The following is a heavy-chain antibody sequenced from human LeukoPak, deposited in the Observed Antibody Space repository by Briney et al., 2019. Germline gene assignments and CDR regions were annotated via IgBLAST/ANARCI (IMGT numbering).Heavy chain of an antibody. CDR3: ARSRYCSSTSCREHDY. CDR2: IYYSGST. V-gene: IGHV4-28*01. CDR1: GYSISSSNW. D-gene: IGHD2-2*01. Sequence: PSETLSLTCAVSGYSISSSNWWGWIRQPPGKGLEWIGYIYYSGSTYYNPSLKSRVTMSVDTSKNQFSLKLSSVTAVATAVYYCARSRYCSSTSCREHDYWGQGTLVTVSS. J-gene: IGHJ4*02.